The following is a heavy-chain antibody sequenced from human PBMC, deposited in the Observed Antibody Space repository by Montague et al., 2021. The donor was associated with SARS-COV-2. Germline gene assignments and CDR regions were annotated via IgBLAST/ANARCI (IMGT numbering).Heavy chain of an antibody. V-gene: IGHV4-59*01. CDR1: GGSIGAYN. Sequence: SETLSLTCTASGGSIGAYNWSWIRQPPGKGLELICYIDSSGSTNHNPSLESRVTMSVDTSKNQFSLKLNSVTAADTAVYYCARHGGNDAFDIWGRGTMVTVSS. J-gene: IGHJ3*02. D-gene: IGHD4-23*01. CDR3: ARHGGNDAFDI. CDR2: IDSSGST.